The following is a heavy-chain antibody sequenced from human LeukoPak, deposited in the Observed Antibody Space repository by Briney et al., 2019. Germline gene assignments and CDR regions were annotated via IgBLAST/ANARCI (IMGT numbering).Heavy chain of an antibody. D-gene: IGHD6-19*01. CDR1: GFTFSSYD. V-gene: IGHV3-13*01. CDR2: IGTAGDT. CDR3: ARCGRFSSGWYGLDY. J-gene: IGHJ4*02. Sequence: GGSLRLSCAASGFTFSSYDMHWVRQATGKGLEWVSAIGTAGDTYYPGSVKGRFTISRENAKNSLYLQMNSLRAEDTAVYYCARCGRFSSGWYGLDYWGQGTLVTVSS.